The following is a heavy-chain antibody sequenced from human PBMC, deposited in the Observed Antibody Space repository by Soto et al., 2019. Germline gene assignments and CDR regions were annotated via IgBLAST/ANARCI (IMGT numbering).Heavy chain of an antibody. D-gene: IGHD3-22*01. J-gene: IGHJ4*02. CDR2: IYPGDSDT. V-gene: IGHV5-51*01. Sequence: PGESLKISCKGSGYSFTSYWIDWVRQMPGKGLEWMGIIYPGDSDTRYSPSFQGQVTVSADKSLSTAYLQWSSLKASDTAMYYCARQRGYDSSGYGYWGQGTLVTVSS. CDR1: GYSFTSYW. CDR3: ARQRGYDSSGYGY.